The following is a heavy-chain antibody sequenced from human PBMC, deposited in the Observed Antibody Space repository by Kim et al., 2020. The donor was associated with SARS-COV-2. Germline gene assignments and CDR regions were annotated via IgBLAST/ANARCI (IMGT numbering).Heavy chain of an antibody. J-gene: IGHJ4*02. V-gene: IGHV1-3*01. Sequence: ASVKVSCKASGYTFTSYAMHWVRQAPGQRLEWMGWINAGNGNTKYSQKFQGRVTITRDTSASTAYMELSSLRSEDTAVYYCARKDTVTRVGDYWVQGTLVTVSS. CDR2: INAGNGNT. CDR1: GYTFTSYA. CDR3: ARKDTVTRVGDY. D-gene: IGHD4-17*01.